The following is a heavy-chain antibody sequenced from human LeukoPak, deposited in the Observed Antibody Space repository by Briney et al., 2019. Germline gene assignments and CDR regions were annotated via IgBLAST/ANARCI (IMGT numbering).Heavy chain of an antibody. CDR1: GGSFSGYY. J-gene: IGHJ4*02. Sequence: SETLSLTCAVYGGSFSGYYWSWIRQPPGKGLEWIGEINHSGSTNYNPSLKSRVTISVDTSKNQFSLKLSSVTAADTAVYYCATRWGYNAYYFDYWGQGTLVTVSS. CDR3: ATRWGYNAYYFDY. V-gene: IGHV4-34*01. CDR2: INHSGST. D-gene: IGHD5-18*01.